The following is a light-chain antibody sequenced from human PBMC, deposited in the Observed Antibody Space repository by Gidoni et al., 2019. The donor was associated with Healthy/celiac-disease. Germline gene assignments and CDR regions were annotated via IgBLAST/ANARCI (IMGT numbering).Light chain of an antibody. V-gene: IGLV2-11*01. J-gene: IGLJ3*02. Sequence: QSALTQPRSASGSPGQSVTISCTGTSSDVGGYNYVSWYQQHPGKAPKLMIYDVSKRPSGVPDRFSGSKSGNTASLTISGLQAEDEAYYYCCSYAGSSLVFGGGTKLTVL. CDR1: SSDVGGYNY. CDR2: DVS. CDR3: CSYAGSSLV.